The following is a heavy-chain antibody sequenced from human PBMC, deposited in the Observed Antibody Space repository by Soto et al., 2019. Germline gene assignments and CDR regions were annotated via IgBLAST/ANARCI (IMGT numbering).Heavy chain of an antibody. CDR2: INSFSGDT. V-gene: IGHV1-18*01. J-gene: IGHJ2*01. CDR3: ARDLHAGSKYWYFDI. Sequence: QVQLVQSGAEVKKPGASVKVSCKASGYTFTHYGITWVRQAPGQGLEWMVWINSFSGDTNYPQKLQGRLTMTTDTSTNTVYMELRNLRSDDTAVYYCARDLHAGSKYWYFDIWGRGNLVTVSS. D-gene: IGHD2-2*01. CDR1: GYTFTHYG.